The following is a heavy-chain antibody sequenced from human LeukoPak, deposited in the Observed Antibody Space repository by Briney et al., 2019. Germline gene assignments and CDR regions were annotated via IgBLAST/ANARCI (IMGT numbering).Heavy chain of an antibody. CDR2: ISPNSGGT. CDR3: AREYYGSGSYYTGAFDI. Sequence: GASVKVSCKTSGYTFTDYFMHWVRQAPGQGLEWMGWISPNSGGTNYAQKFQGRVTMTRDTSISTAYMELSRLRSDDTAVYYCAREYYGSGSYYTGAFDIWGQGTMVTVSS. D-gene: IGHD3-10*01. J-gene: IGHJ3*02. CDR1: GYTFTDYF. V-gene: IGHV1-2*02.